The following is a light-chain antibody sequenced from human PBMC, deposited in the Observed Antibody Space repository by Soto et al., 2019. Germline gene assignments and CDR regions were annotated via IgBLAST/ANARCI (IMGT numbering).Light chain of an antibody. Sequence: EMVLTQSPDTLSLSPGERATLSCRASQSVSSSLAWYQRKPSLAPSLLIYDASKRATGIPARFSGSGSETDFTLTISSLEPEDFAVSYCQQRSNWPPEVTFGPGTRVDIK. CDR2: DAS. CDR3: QQRSNWPPEVT. V-gene: IGKV3-11*01. J-gene: IGKJ3*01. CDR1: QSVSSS.